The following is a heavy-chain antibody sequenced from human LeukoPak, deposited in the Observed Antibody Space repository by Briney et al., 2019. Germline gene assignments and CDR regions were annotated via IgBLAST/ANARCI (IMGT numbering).Heavy chain of an antibody. D-gene: IGHD6-13*01. CDR1: GVPIRSYS. J-gene: IGHJ4*02. Sequence: PSETLSLTCTVSGVPIRSYSWSWIRQPPGRGLEWIGQIYYTGTTNYYPSLRSRVTISEDTSTNQFSLNLHSVTAADTAVYYCARQIETAGTVFDYWGQGTLVTVSS. V-gene: IGHV4-59*08. CDR3: ARQIETAGTVFDY. CDR2: IYYTGTT.